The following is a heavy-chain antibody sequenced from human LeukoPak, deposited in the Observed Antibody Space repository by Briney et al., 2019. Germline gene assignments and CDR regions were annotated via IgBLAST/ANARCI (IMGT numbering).Heavy chain of an antibody. CDR2: IIPILGIA. CDR3: ARLDTSTHIAVAGESFVP. J-gene: IGHJ5*02. Sequence: GASVKVSCKASGGTFSSYAISWVRQAPGQGLEWMGRIIPILGIANYAQKFQGRVTITADKSTSTAYMELSSLRSEDTAVYYCARLDTSTHIAVAGESFVPWGQGTLVTVSS. D-gene: IGHD6-19*01. CDR1: GGTFSSYA. V-gene: IGHV1-69*04.